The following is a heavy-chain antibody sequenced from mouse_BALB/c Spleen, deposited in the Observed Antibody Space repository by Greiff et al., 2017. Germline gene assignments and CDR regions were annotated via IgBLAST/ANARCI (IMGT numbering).Heavy chain of an antibody. V-gene: IGHV10-1*02. CDR3: VRLGLRYGDWYFDV. Sequence: EVKVVESGGGLVQPKGSLKLSCAASGFTFNTYAMNWVRQAPGKGLEWVARIRSKSNNYATYYADSVKDRFTISRDDSQSMLYLQMNNLKTEDTAMYYCVRLGLRYGDWYFDVWGAGTTVTVSS. J-gene: IGHJ1*01. D-gene: IGHD1-1*01. CDR1: GFTFNTYA. CDR2: IRSKSNNYAT.